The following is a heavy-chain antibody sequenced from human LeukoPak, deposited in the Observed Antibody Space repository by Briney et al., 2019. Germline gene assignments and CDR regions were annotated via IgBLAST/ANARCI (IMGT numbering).Heavy chain of an antibody. D-gene: IGHD1-1*01. V-gene: IGHV1-2*02. Sequence: GASVKVSCKASGYTFTSYYMHWVRQAPGQGLEWMGWINPNSGGTNYAQKFQGRVTMTRDTSISTAYMELSRLRSDDTAVYYCARDPFDDATLDYWGQGSLVTVSS. J-gene: IGHJ4*02. CDR1: GYTFTSYY. CDR3: ARDPFDDATLDY. CDR2: INPNSGGT.